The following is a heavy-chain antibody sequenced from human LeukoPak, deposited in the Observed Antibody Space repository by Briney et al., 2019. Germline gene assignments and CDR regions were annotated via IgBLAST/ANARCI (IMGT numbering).Heavy chain of an antibody. Sequence: GASVKVSCKASGYTFTSYYMHWVRQAPGQGLEWMGIINPSGGSTSYAQKFQGRVTMTRDMPTSTVYMELSSLRSEDTAVYYCARVGYSSGPRDYWGQGTLVTVSS. V-gene: IGHV1-46*01. J-gene: IGHJ4*02. CDR2: INPSGGST. CDR3: ARVGYSSGPRDY. CDR1: GYTFTSYY. D-gene: IGHD5-18*01.